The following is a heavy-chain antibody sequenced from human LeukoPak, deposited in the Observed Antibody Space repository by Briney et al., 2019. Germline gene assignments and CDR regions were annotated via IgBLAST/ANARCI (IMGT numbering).Heavy chain of an antibody. Sequence: ASVKVSCTASGYSFTDYYMHWVRQAPGQGLEWMGRINPKRGGTNYAQKFQGRVTLTRDTPISTAHMELSRLTSDDTAVYYCALLWFGELWTKDYWGQGTLVTVSS. J-gene: IGHJ4*02. D-gene: IGHD3-10*01. CDR3: ALLWFGELWTKDY. CDR2: INPKRGGT. CDR1: GYSFTDYY. V-gene: IGHV1-2*06.